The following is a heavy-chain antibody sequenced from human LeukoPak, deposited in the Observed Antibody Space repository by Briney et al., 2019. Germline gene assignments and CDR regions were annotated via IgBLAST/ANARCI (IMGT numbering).Heavy chain of an antibody. Sequence: GGSLRLSCAASGFTFSSYGMHWVRQAPGKGLEWVAFIRYDGSNKYYADSVKGRFTISRDNSKNTLYLQMNSLRAEDTAVYYCAKDRIAAAATTSDYWGQGTLVTVSS. J-gene: IGHJ4*02. D-gene: IGHD6-13*01. CDR3: AKDRIAAAATTSDY. CDR2: IRYDGSNK. CDR1: GFTFSSYG. V-gene: IGHV3-30*02.